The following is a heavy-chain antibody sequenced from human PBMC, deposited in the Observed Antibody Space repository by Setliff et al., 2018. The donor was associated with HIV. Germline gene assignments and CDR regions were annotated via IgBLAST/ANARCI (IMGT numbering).Heavy chain of an antibody. V-gene: IGHV1-69*13. J-gene: IGHJ6*03. Sequence: GASVKVSCKASGGSFSSYGINWLRQAPGQGLEWMGGMVPVIGAAQYAQKFQGRVTITADESTSTAYMELSSLRSEDTAVYYCARDGYYYDSSAFFEGYYYYYMGVWGKGTTVTVSS. CDR1: GGSFSSYG. CDR2: MVPVIGAA. CDR3: ARDGYYYDSSAFFEGYYYYYMGV. D-gene: IGHD3-22*01.